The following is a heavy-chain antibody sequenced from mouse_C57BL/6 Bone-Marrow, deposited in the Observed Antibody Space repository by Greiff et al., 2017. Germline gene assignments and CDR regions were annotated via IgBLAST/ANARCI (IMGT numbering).Heavy chain of an antibody. CDR1: GFSFNTYA. Sequence: DVQLQESGGGLVQPKGSLKLSCAASGFSFNTYAMNWVRQAPGKGLEWVARIRSKSNNYATYYADSVKDRFTISRDDTESMLYLQMNNLETEDTAMYYSVPGNYGGYWGQGTTLTVSS. CDR2: IRSKSNNYAT. V-gene: IGHV10-1*01. D-gene: IGHD2-1*01. J-gene: IGHJ2*01. CDR3: VPGNYGGY.